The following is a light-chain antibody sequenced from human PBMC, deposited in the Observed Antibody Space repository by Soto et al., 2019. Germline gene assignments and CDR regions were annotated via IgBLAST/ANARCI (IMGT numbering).Light chain of an antibody. CDR1: SSDVGGYNS. J-gene: IGLJ1*01. Sequence: QSALTQPRSVSVSPGQSVTISCTGTSSDVGGYNSVSWYQQHPGKAPKLMIYDVSKRPSGVPDRFSGSKSGNTASLTISGLQAEDEADYYCCSYAGSDTYVFGTGTKVTVL. CDR2: DVS. V-gene: IGLV2-11*01. CDR3: CSYAGSDTYV.